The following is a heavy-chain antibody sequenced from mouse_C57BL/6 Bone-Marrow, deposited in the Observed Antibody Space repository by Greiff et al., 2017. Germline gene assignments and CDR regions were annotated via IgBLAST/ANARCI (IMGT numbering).Heavy chain of an antibody. J-gene: IGHJ4*01. CDR3: ARGPYLPAMDY. CDR2: IDPSDSYT. CDR1: GYTFTSYW. Sequence: QVHVKQPGAELVMPGASVKLSCKASGYTFTSYWMHWVKQRPGQGLEWIGEIDPSDSYTNYNQKFKGKSTLTVNKSSITAYMQLSSLTSADSAVYYCARGPYLPAMDYWGQGTSVTVSS. V-gene: IGHV1-69*01.